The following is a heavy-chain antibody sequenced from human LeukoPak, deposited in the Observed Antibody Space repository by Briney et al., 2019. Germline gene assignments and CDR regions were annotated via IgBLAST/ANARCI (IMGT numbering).Heavy chain of an antibody. CDR2: MNPNSGNT. CDR3: ARVFGRQTIDY. CDR1: GYTFTSYD. J-gene: IGHJ4*02. D-gene: IGHD1/OR15-1a*01. Sequence: ASVKVSCKASGYTFTSYDINWVRQAAGQGLEWMGWMNPNSGNTGYAQKFQGRVTITRNTSISTAYMELSSLRSEDTAVYYCARVFGRQTIDYWGQGTLVTVSS. V-gene: IGHV1-8*03.